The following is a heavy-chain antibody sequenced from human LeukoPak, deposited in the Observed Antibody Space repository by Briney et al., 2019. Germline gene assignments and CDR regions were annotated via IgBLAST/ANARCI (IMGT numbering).Heavy chain of an antibody. Sequence: PSETLSLTCSVSGGSISSSSYYWGWIRQPPGKGLEWIGSIYYSGSTYYNPSLKSRVTISVDTSKNQFSLKLSSVTAADTAVYYCASITLRVLDYWGQGTLVTVSP. CDR2: IYYSGST. J-gene: IGHJ4*02. D-gene: IGHD3-3*01. V-gene: IGHV4-39*01. CDR1: GGSISSSSYY. CDR3: ASITLRVLDY.